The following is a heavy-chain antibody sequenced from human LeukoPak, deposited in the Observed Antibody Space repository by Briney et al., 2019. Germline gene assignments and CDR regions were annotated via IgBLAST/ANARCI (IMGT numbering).Heavy chain of an antibody. CDR2: IYYTGSP. CDR3: ARGAAPFQH. V-gene: IGHV4-61*03. Sequence: PSETLSLTCTVSGGSVSSGSYYWSWIRQPPGKGLEWIGYIYYTGSPNYNPSLKSRVTISVDTSKNHFSLKLSSATAADTAVYYCARGAAPFQHWGQGTLVTVSS. D-gene: IGHD2-15*01. J-gene: IGHJ1*01. CDR1: GGSVSSGSYY.